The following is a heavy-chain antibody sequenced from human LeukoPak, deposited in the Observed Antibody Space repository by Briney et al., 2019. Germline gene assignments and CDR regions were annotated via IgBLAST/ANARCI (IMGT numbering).Heavy chain of an antibody. Sequence: GGSLRLPCAASGFAFSSYSMNWVRQAPGKGLEWVSSISSSSSYIYYADSVKGRFTISKDNAKNSLYLQMNSLRAEDTAVYYCARDSSGSYNLDYFDYWGQGTLVTVSS. V-gene: IGHV3-21*01. CDR1: GFAFSSYS. D-gene: IGHD3-10*01. J-gene: IGHJ4*02. CDR2: ISSSSSYI. CDR3: ARDSSGSYNLDYFDY.